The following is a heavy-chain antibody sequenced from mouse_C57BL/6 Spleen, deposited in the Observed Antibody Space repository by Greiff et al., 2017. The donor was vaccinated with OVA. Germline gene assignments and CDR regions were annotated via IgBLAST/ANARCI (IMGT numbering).Heavy chain of an antibody. J-gene: IGHJ3*01. CDR1: GFTFSDYY. V-gene: IGHV5-16*01. CDR2: INYDGSST. CDR3: ARVDGYYVGWFAY. D-gene: IGHD2-3*01. Sequence: EVQRVESEGGLVQPGSSMKLSCTASGFTFSDYYMAWVRQVPEKGLEWVANINYDGSSTYYLDSLKSRFIISRDNAKNILYLQMSSLKSEDTATYYCARVDGYYVGWFAYWGQGTLVTVSA.